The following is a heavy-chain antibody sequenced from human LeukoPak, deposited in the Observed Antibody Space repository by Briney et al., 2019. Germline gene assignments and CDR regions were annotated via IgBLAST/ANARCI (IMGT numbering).Heavy chain of an antibody. D-gene: IGHD4-11*01. CDR3: AKGATVTRSWFDP. CDR1: GFTFSSYG. V-gene: IGHV3-30*02. Sequence: GGSLRLSCAASGFTFSSYGMHWVRQAPGKGLEWVAFIRYDGSNKYYADSVKGRFTISRGNSKNTLYLQMNSLRAEDTAVYYCAKGATVTRSWFDPWGQGTLVTVSS. J-gene: IGHJ5*02. CDR2: IRYDGSNK.